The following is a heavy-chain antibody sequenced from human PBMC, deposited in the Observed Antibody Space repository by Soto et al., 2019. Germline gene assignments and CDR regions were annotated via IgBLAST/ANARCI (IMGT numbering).Heavy chain of an antibody. CDR3: ARVAEYYYYYGMDV. CDR2: IIPIFGTA. V-gene: IGHV1-69*13. CDR1: GGTFSSYA. Sequence: SVKVSCKASGGTFSSYAISWVRQAPGQGLEWMGGIIPIFGTANYAQKFQGRVTITADESTSTAYMELSSLRSGDTAVYYCARVAEYYYYYGMDVWGQGTTVTVSS. J-gene: IGHJ6*02.